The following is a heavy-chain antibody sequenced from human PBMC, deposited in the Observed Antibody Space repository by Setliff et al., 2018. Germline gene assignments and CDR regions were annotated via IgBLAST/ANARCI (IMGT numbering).Heavy chain of an antibody. V-gene: IGHV5-51*01. Sequence: GESLKISCRGSGYTFSDYWIGWVRQMPGKGLEWMGIIYPGDSDTRYSPSFQGQVTLSADTSIATAYLHWTSLKASDTAMYYCARAIASAGTVYFDYWGQGTLVTVSS. CDR1: GYTFSDYW. D-gene: IGHD6-13*01. CDR3: ARAIASAGTVYFDY. CDR2: IYPGDSDT. J-gene: IGHJ4*02.